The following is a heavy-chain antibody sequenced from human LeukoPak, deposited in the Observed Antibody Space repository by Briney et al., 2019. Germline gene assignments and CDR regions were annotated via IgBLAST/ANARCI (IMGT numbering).Heavy chain of an antibody. CDR1: GGSISSSTYY. J-gene: IGHJ2*01. D-gene: IGHD5-18*01. CDR2: ISSSSSSI. Sequence: LSLTCTVSGGSISSSTYYCGWIRQAPGKGLEWVSYISSSSSSIFHADSVKGRFTVSRDNAKNSLFLQMNSLRAEDTAVYYCARAPGYSYGNWYFDLWGRGTLVTVSS. V-gene: IGHV3-11*04. CDR3: ARAPGYSYGNWYFDL.